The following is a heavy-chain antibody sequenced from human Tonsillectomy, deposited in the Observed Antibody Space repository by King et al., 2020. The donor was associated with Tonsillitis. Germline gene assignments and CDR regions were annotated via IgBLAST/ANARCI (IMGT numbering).Heavy chain of an antibody. CDR3: ARYSYFDTSGSRQ. Sequence: QLQESGPGLVKPSETLSLPCTVSGASVSSGSYYWSWIRQPPGKGLEWIGYIYYSGSTAYNPSLKSRVTLSIDTSKNQFSLKLSSVTAADTAVYYGARYSYFDTSGSRQGGQGTLVTVSS. V-gene: IGHV4-61*01. J-gene: IGHJ4*02. CDR1: GASVSSGSYY. D-gene: IGHD3-22*01. CDR2: IYYSGST.